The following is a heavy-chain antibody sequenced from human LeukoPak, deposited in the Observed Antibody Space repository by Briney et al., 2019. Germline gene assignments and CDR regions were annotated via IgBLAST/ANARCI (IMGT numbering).Heavy chain of an antibody. J-gene: IGHJ4*02. CDR1: GYSISSGYY. Sequence: SETLSLTCAVSGYSISSGYYWGWIRQPPGKGLEWIGTIYHSGSTYYNPSLKSRVTISVDTSKNQFSLRLSSVTAADTAVYYCARKWLPLQFDYWGQGTLVTVSS. CDR3: ARKWLPLQFDY. CDR2: IYHSGST. D-gene: IGHD6-19*01. V-gene: IGHV4-38-2*01.